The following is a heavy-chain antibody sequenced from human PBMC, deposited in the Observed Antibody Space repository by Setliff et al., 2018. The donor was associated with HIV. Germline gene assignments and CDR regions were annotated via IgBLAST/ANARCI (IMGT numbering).Heavy chain of an antibody. Sequence: SETLSLTCTVSGGSISNYYWSWIRQPPGKGLEWIGYIYSTGYTNYHPSLKTRATIPLDTSKSQFSLRLTSVTATDTAIYYCARHPREEPQRNYKFDSWGQGTLVTVSS. J-gene: IGHJ4*02. CDR3: ARHPREEPQRNYKFDS. V-gene: IGHV4-4*09. D-gene: IGHD1-7*01. CDR1: GGSISNYY. CDR2: IYSTGYT.